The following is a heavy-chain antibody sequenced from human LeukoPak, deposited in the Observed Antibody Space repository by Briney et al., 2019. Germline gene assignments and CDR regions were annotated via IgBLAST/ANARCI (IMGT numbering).Heavy chain of an antibody. CDR1: GFTFSSYW. CDR3: AKMTAPAY. CDR2: ISNDGTTT. D-gene: IGHD5-18*01. J-gene: IGHJ4*02. Sequence: HAGGSLRLSSAASGFTFSSYWMHWVRQAPGKGLVWVSRISNDGTTTTYADSVKGRFTISRDNAKNTLYLQMNSLRVEDTAIYYCAKMTAPAYWGQGTLVTVSS. V-gene: IGHV3-74*01.